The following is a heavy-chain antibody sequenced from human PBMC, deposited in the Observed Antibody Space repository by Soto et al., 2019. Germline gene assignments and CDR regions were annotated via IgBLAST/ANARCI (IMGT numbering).Heavy chain of an antibody. Sequence: ASVKVSCKASGYPFTSYGVSWVRQAPGQGLEWVAWISAYNGKRDTAQKFQGRVTMTLDTSTDTAHMDLGDLTSADTAVYYCARGRIVASIHEAFEMWGQGTKVTVSS. CDR1: GYPFTSYG. V-gene: IGHV1-18*01. D-gene: IGHD5-12*01. CDR3: ARGRIVASIHEAFEM. J-gene: IGHJ3*02. CDR2: ISAYNGKR.